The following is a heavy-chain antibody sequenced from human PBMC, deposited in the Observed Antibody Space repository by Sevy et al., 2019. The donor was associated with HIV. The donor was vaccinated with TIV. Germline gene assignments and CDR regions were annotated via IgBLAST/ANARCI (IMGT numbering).Heavy chain of an antibody. Sequence: GGSLRLSCAASGFTFSRYWMTWVRHAPGKGLEWVANIKQDGSEKYYMDSVKGRFTISRDNAKKSLFLQMNSLRAEDTAVYYCASDRDDSSGFGMDVWGQGTTVTVSS. D-gene: IGHD5-12*01. CDR2: IKQDGSEK. CDR3: ASDRDDSSGFGMDV. CDR1: GFTFSRYW. V-gene: IGHV3-7*01. J-gene: IGHJ6*02.